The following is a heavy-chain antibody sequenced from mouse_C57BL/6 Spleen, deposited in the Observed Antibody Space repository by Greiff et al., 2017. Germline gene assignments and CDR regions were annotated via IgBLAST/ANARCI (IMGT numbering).Heavy chain of an antibody. Sequence: DVHLVESGPGLVKPSQSLSLTCSVTGYSITSGYYWNWIRQFPGNKLEWMGYISYDGSNNYNPSLKNRISITRDTSKNQFFLKLNSVTTEDTATYYCARVGDSNYVAYWGQGTLVTVSA. V-gene: IGHV3-6*01. J-gene: IGHJ3*01. CDR2: ISYDGSN. CDR1: GYSITSGYY. CDR3: ARVGDSNYVAY. D-gene: IGHD2-5*01.